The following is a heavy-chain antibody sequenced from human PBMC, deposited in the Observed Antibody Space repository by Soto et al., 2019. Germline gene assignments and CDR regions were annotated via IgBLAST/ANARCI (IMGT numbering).Heavy chain of an antibody. V-gene: IGHV3-23*01. CDR3: AKDGGGYCSSTSCFPHY. CDR1: GFAFTSSA. CDR2: IGAGSAGT. D-gene: IGHD2-2*01. Sequence: PGGSLRLSCAASGFAFTSSAMYWVRQAPGKGLEWVSAIGAGSAGTHYADSLQGRFTISRDDSKNTLYLQMNSLRADDTAVYYCAKDGGGYCSSTSCFPHYWGQGTLVTVSS. J-gene: IGHJ4*02.